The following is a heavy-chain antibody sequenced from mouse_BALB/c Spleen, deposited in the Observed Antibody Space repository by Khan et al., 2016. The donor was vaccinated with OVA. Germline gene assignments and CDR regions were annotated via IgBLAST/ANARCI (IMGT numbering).Heavy chain of an antibody. J-gene: IGHJ2*01. CDR1: GDSITSGY. Sequence: EVQLQESGPSLVKPSQTLSLTCSVTGDSITSGYWNWIRKSPGNKLEYMGYISSSDSTFYNPSLKSRISITRDTSKNQYYLQLNSVTTEDTATYYCARWNYRYDGYFDYWGQGTTLTVSS. CDR2: ISSSDST. D-gene: IGHD2-14*01. CDR3: ARWNYRYDGYFDY. V-gene: IGHV3-8*02.